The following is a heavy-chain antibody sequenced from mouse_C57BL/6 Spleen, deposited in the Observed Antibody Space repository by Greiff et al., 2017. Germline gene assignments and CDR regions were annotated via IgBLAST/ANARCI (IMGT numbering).Heavy chain of an antibody. CDR3: ARLDGYYSFAY. D-gene: IGHD2-3*01. Sequence: EVMLVESGGGLVKPGGSLKLSCAASGFTFSDYGMHWVRQAPEKGLEWVAYISSGSSTIYYADTVKGRFTISRDNAKNTLFLQMTSVRSEDTAMYYCARLDGYYSFAYWGQGTLVTVSA. CDR2: ISSGSSTI. J-gene: IGHJ3*01. CDR1: GFTFSDYG. V-gene: IGHV5-17*01.